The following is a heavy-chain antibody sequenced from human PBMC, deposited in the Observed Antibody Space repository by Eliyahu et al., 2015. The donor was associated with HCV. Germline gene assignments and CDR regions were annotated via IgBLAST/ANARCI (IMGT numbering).Heavy chain of an antibody. Sequence: QMQLVQSGPEVKKPGTSVKVSCKASGFTFTSSAVQWVRQARGQRLEWIGWIVVGSGNTNYAQKFQERVTITRDMSTSTAYMELSSLRSEDTAVYYCAADSTYYYDSSGPDYYYGMDVWGQGTTVTVSS. J-gene: IGHJ6*02. CDR1: GFTFTSSA. CDR2: IVVGSGNT. D-gene: IGHD3-22*01. V-gene: IGHV1-58*01. CDR3: AADSTYYYDSSGPDYYYGMDV.